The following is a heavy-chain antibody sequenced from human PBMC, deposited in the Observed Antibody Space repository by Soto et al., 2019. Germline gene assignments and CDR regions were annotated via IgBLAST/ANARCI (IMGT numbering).Heavy chain of an antibody. CDR1: GFTFSSYA. V-gene: IGHV3-23*01. CDR3: AKEAGTYYDFWSGYHTPRRSFDY. CDR2: ISGSGGST. D-gene: IGHD3-3*01. J-gene: IGHJ4*02. Sequence: EVQLLESGGGLVQPGGSLRLSCAASGFTFSSYAMSWVRQAPGKGLEWVSAISGSGGSTYYADSVKGRFTISRDNSKNTLYLQMNSLGAYDTAVDYCAKEAGTYYDFWSGYHTPRRSFDYWGQGTMVTVSA.